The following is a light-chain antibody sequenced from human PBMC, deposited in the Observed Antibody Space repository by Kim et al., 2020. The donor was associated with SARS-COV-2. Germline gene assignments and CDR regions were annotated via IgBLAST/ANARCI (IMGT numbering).Light chain of an antibody. CDR3: QTWGTGIHVV. Sequence: VKITCTRSSGHSSYAMAWHQQQPEKGPRYLMKLNSDGSHSKGDGIPDRFSGSSSGAERYLTISSLQSDDEADYYCQTWGTGIHVVFGGGTKLTVL. V-gene: IGLV4-69*01. CDR2: LNSDGSH. CDR1: SGHSSYA. J-gene: IGLJ2*01.